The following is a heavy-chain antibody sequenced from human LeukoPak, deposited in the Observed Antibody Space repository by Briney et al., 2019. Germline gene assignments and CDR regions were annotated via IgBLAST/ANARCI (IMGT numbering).Heavy chain of an antibody. D-gene: IGHD3-10*01. Sequence: ASVKVSCKASGYTFISYGISWVRQAPGQRLEWMGWISAYNGNTNYAQKFQGRVTMITDTSTSTAYMELRSLRSDDTAVYYCARDGFFGSGIVGAFDIWGQGTTVTVSS. J-gene: IGHJ3*02. V-gene: IGHV1-18*01. CDR1: GYTFISYG. CDR2: ISAYNGNT. CDR3: ARDGFFGSGIVGAFDI.